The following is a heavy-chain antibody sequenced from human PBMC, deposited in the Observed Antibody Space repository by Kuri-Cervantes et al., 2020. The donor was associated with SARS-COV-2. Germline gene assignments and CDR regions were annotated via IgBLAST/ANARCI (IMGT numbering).Heavy chain of an antibody. J-gene: IGHJ5*02. Sequence: ASVKVSCKSSGYSFTNYGINWVRQAPGQGLEWMGWISAYNGNTIYAQKLQGRVTMTTDTSTSTAHMDLRSLRSDDTAVYYCARDFNDFWSGYATFDPWGQGTLVTVSS. CDR3: ARDFNDFWSGYATFDP. CDR1: GYSFTNYG. D-gene: IGHD3-3*01. V-gene: IGHV1-18*04. CDR2: ISAYNGNT.